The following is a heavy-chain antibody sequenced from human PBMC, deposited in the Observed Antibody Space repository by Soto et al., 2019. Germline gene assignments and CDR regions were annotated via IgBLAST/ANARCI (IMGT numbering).Heavy chain of an antibody. Sequence: GAAVKVSCKASGYTFTSYYIHWVRQAPGQGLEWMGIFNPTGDTASYAQKLQGRVTMTRDTSTGTAYMELGSLRSEDTAVYYCARGERIVDTGIGYYYYHAMDVWRQGTTVTVSS. J-gene: IGHJ6*02. CDR3: ARGERIVDTGIGYYYYHAMDV. CDR1: GYTFTSYY. CDR2: FNPTGDTA. D-gene: IGHD5-18*01. V-gene: IGHV1-46*01.